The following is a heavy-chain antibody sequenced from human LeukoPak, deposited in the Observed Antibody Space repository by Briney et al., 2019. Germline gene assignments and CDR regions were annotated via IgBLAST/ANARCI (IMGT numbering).Heavy chain of an antibody. CDR1: GGSISSSSYY. V-gene: IGHV4-39*01. J-gene: IGHJ4*02. CDR3: ATHLWYDYVWGSYRYQFDY. D-gene: IGHD3-16*02. Sequence: PSETLSLTCTVSGGSISSSSYYWGWLRQPPGKGLEWIVSIYYSGSTYYNPSLESRVTISVDTSKNQFSLKLSSVTAADTAVYYCATHLWYDYVWGSYRYQFDYWGQGTLVTVSS. CDR2: IYYSGST.